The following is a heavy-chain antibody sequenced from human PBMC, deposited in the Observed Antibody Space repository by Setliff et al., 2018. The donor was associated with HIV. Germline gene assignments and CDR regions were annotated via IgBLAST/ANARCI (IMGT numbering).Heavy chain of an antibody. D-gene: IGHD6-19*01. Sequence: GGSLRLSCETSGFIFNDYAMHWVRQAPGKGLEWVSGITWNGGVMGYVDSTRGRFTISRDNVRNSLYLQMDSLTTDDTALYYCVKDDSTAGRYYYSMDVWGKGTMVTVSS. V-gene: IGHV3-9*01. CDR2: ITWNGGVM. J-gene: IGHJ6*04. CDR1: GFIFNDYA. CDR3: VKDDSTAGRYYYSMDV.